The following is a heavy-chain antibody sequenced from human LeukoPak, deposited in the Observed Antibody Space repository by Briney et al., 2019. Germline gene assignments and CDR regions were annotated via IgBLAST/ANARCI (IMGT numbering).Heavy chain of an antibody. CDR2: IYYSGST. Sequence: SETLSLTCTVSGGSISRYYWSWIRQPPGKGLEWIGYIYYSGSTNYNPSLKSRVTISVDTSKNQFSLRLSSVIAADTALYYCARSAYYDSTTPDYWGQGTLVTVSS. V-gene: IGHV4-59*01. D-gene: IGHD3-3*01. J-gene: IGHJ4*02. CDR3: ARSAYYDSTTPDY. CDR1: GGSISRYY.